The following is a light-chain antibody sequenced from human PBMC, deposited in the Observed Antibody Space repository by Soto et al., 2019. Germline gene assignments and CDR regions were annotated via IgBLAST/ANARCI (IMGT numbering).Light chain of an antibody. J-gene: IGKJ3*01. Sequence: EIVLTQSPDTLSLSPGERVTLSCRASQNIYINSLAWYQQRPGQAPRLLIYGGATRATAVPDRFSGSGSGTDFALTISRLEPEDFAFYYCQQYGAPPLTFGPGTKVD. CDR2: GGA. CDR3: QQYGAPPLT. CDR1: QNIYINS. V-gene: IGKV3-20*01.